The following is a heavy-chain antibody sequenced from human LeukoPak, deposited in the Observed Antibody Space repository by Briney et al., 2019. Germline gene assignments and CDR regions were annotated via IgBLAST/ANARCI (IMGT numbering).Heavy chain of an antibody. CDR2: IIPIFGTA. V-gene: IGHV1-69*13. CDR3: ARSRAYGFDAFGI. CDR1: GGTFSSYA. Sequence: SVKVSCRASGGTFSSYAISWVRQAPGQGLEWMGGIIPIFGTANYAQKFQGRVTITADESTSTAYMELSSLRSEDTAVYYCARSRAYGFDAFGIWGQGTMVTVSS. J-gene: IGHJ3*02. D-gene: IGHD3-10*01.